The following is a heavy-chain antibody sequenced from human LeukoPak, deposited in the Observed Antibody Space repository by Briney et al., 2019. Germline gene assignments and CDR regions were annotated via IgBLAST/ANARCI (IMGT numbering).Heavy chain of an antibody. CDR1: GGSISSSYY. J-gene: IGHJ4*02. D-gene: IGHD3-10*01. Sequence: KPSETLSLTCTVSGGSISSSYYWGWIRQPPGKGLEWIGSIYYSGSTYYNASLRSRVTMSVDTSKNQFSLKLTSVTAADTAVYYCAGSASGSGSPFGYWGQGTLVTVSP. CDR2: IYYSGST. V-gene: IGHV4-39*01. CDR3: AGSASGSGSPFGY.